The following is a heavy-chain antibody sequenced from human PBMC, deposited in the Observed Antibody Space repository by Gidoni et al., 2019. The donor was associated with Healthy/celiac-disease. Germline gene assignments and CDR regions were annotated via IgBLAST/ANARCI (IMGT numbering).Heavy chain of an antibody. V-gene: IGHV3-9*01. CDR2: ISWNSGSI. CDR3: AKAHYDILTGYFDY. D-gene: IGHD3-9*01. Sequence: EVQLVESGGGLVPPGRSRRLSCEAYGFTFDDYAMHWVRQAPGKALGWVAGISWNSGSIGYADSVKGRFTISRDNAKNSLYLQMNSLRAEDTALYYCAKAHYDILTGYFDYWGQGTLVTVSS. J-gene: IGHJ4*02. CDR1: GFTFDDYA.